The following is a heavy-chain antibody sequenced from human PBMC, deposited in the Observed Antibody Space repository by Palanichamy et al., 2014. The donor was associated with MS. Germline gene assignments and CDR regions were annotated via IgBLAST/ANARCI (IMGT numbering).Heavy chain of an antibody. CDR3: ARVPHYPNWYFDL. Sequence: QVQLVQSGAEVKKPGASVRVSCQASGYTFTNYAMHWVRQAPGQRLEWMGSINGGNGDTKYSQKFQGRVTITRDTSANTAYMELSSLISEDTALYYCARVPHYPNWYFDLWGRGTLVTVSS. V-gene: IGHV1-3*01. CDR2: INGGNGDT. D-gene: IGHD1-14*01. J-gene: IGHJ2*01. CDR1: GYTFTNYA.